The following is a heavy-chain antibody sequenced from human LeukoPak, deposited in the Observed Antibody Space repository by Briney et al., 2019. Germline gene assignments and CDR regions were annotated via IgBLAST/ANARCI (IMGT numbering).Heavy chain of an antibody. Sequence: ASETLSLTCAVYGGSFSGYYWSWIRQPPGKGLEWIGEINHSGSTNYNPSLKSRVTISVDTSKNQFSLKLSSVTAADTAVYYCARGHIVVVPAAARLYYYYGMDVWGQGTTVTVSS. V-gene: IGHV4-34*01. D-gene: IGHD2-2*01. CDR3: ARGHIVVVPAAARLYYYYGMDV. CDR2: INHSGST. CDR1: GGSFSGYY. J-gene: IGHJ6*02.